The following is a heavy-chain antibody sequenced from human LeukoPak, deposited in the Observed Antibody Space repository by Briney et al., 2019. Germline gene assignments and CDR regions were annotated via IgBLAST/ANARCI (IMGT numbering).Heavy chain of an antibody. V-gene: IGHV4-59*01. D-gene: IGHD3-9*01. CDR3: ARAPLSYDILTGYPSPYNYYGMDV. CDR1: CGPMSSYY. CDR2: IYYSGSN. J-gene: IGHJ6*02. Sequence: SETLSLTCTVSCGPMSSYYWLCTRQPPGKGLEGSGYIYYSGSNNYNPSLKSRVTISVDTSKNQFSLKLSSVTAADTAVYYCARAPLSYDILTGYPSPYNYYGMDVWGQGTTVTVSS.